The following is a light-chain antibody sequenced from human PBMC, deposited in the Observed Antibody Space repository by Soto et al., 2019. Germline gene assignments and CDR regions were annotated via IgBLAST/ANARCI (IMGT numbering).Light chain of an antibody. V-gene: IGLV1-40*01. CDR3: QSYDNGLGALYV. CDR1: KSNIGVGYD. J-gene: IGLJ1*01. CDR2: GNS. Sequence: QSVLTQPPSVSGAPGQRVTISCTGTKSNIGVGYDVHWYQQIPGTAAKVLIYGNSNRPSGVPDRFSGSKSGTSASLAITGLQAEDEADYYCQSYDNGLGALYVFGTGTKVTVL.